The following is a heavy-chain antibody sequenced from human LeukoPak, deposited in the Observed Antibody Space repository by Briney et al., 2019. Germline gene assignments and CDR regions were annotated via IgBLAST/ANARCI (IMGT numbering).Heavy chain of an antibody. CDR2: IYYSGST. D-gene: IGHD1-26*01. CDR3: ARHRKVGLVYFDY. V-gene: IGHV4-39*01. J-gene: IGHJ4*02. CDR1: GGSISSSSYY. Sequence: SETLSLTCTVSGGSISSSSYYWGWIRQPPGRGLEWIGSIYYSGSTYYNPSLKSRVTISVDTSKNQFSLKLSSVTAADTAVYYCARHRKVGLVYFDYWGQGTLVTVSS.